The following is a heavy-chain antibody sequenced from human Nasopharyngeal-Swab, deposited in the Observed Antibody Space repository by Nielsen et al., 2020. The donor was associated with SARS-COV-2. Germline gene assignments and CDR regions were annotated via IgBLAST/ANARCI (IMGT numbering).Heavy chain of an antibody. CDR3: TSPGVQITARRDDY. V-gene: IGHV3-73*01. Sequence: GGSLRLSCAASGFTFSGSAMHWVRQASGQGLEWVGRIRSKANSYATAYAASVKGRFTISRDDSKNTAYLQMNSLKTEDTAVYYCTSPGVQITARRDDYWGQGTLVTVSS. CDR1: GFTFSGSA. J-gene: IGHJ4*02. CDR2: IRSKANSYAT. D-gene: IGHD1-14*01.